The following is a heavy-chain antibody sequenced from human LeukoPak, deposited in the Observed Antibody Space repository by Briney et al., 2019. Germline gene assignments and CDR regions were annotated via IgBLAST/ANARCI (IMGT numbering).Heavy chain of an antibody. CDR1: GFTFNTYS. CDR3: ARDNMGFDY. CDR2: ITSSSSSI. D-gene: IGHD2/OR15-2a*01. Sequence: GGSLRLSCAASGFTFNTYSMNWVRQAPGKGLEWVSYITSSSSSIYYADSVKGRFTISRDNAKNSLYLQMNSLRAEDTAVYYCARDNMGFDYWGQGTLVTVSS. V-gene: IGHV3-48*01. J-gene: IGHJ4*02.